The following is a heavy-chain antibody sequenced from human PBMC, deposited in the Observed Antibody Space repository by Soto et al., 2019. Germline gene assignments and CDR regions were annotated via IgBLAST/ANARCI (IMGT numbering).Heavy chain of an antibody. Sequence: GGSLRLSCAASGFTFSSYAMSWVRQAPGKGLEWVSAISGSGGSTYYADSVKGRFTISRDNSKNTLYLQMNSLRAEDTAVYYCAKGAKGQYYYEILLTNWGQGTLVTVSS. CDR3: AKGAKGQYYYEILLTN. CDR1: GFTFSSYA. D-gene: IGHD3-22*01. J-gene: IGHJ4*02. CDR2: ISGSGGST. V-gene: IGHV3-23*01.